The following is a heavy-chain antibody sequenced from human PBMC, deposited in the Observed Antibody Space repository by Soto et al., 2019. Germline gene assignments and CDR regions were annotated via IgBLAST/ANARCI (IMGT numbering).Heavy chain of an antibody. D-gene: IGHD5-18*01. Sequence: ASVKVSCKASGYTFTSYAMNWVRQAPGQRLEWMGWINAGNGNTKYSQKFQGRVTITRDTSASTAYMELSSLRSEDTAVYYCARDPGYSYDNTWGEGTLVTVAS. CDR3: ARDPGYSYDNT. V-gene: IGHV1-3*01. J-gene: IGHJ5*02. CDR2: INAGNGNT. CDR1: GYTFTSYA.